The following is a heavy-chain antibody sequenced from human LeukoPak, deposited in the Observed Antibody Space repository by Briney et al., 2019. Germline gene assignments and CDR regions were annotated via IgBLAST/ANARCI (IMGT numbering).Heavy chain of an antibody. Sequence: GASVKVSCKASGHTFTSYYMHWVRQAPGQGLEWMGIINPSGGSTSYAQKFQGRVTMTRDTSTSTVYMELSSLRSEDTAVYYCARDLGAYYDSSVSYFDYWGQGTLVTVSS. CDR1: GHTFTSYY. D-gene: IGHD3-22*01. J-gene: IGHJ4*02. CDR2: INPSGGST. V-gene: IGHV1-46*01. CDR3: ARDLGAYYDSSVSYFDY.